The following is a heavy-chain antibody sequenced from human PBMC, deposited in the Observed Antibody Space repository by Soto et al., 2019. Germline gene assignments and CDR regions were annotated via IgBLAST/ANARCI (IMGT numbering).Heavy chain of an antibody. CDR1: GFTFSSYG. CDR3: VKGPDYSDSSGYDAFDI. CDR2: ISYDGSNK. J-gene: IGHJ3*02. Sequence: QVQLVESGGGVVQPGRSLRLTCAASGFTFSSYGMHWVRQAPGKGLEWVTIISYDGSNKYYADSAKGRFTISRDNSKNTLYLQMNSLRAEDTAVYYCVKGPDYSDSSGYDAFDIWGQGTMVTVSS. D-gene: IGHD3-22*01. V-gene: IGHV3-30*18.